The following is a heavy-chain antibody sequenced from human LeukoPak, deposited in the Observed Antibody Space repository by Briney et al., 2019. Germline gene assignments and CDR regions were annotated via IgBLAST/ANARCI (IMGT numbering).Heavy chain of an antibody. V-gene: IGHV4-39*02. Sequence: SETLSLTCTVSGGSISSSSYYWGWLRQPPGTGLEWIGSIYYSGSTYYNPSLKSRLTISVDTSKNQFSLKLSSVTAADTAVYYCAREGTTSRAFDIWGQGTMVTVSS. CDR1: GGSISSSSYY. CDR3: AREGTTSRAFDI. D-gene: IGHD2/OR15-2a*01. CDR2: IYYSGST. J-gene: IGHJ3*02.